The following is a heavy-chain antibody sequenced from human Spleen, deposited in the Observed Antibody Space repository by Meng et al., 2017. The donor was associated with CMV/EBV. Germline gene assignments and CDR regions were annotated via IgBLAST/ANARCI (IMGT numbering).Heavy chain of an antibody. CDR2: INHSGST. D-gene: IGHD1-26*01. Sequence: VYGGSFSGYYWSWIRRPPGKGLEWIGEINHSGSTNYKPSLKSRVTISVDTSKNQFSLQLNSVTPEDTAVYYCARDRGRWDLLFRFDSWGQGTLVTVSS. V-gene: IGHV4-34*01. CDR1: GGSFSGYY. CDR3: ARDRGRWDLLFRFDS. J-gene: IGHJ5*01.